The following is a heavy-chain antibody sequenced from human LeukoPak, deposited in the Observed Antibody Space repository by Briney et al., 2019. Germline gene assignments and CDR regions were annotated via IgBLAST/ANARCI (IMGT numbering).Heavy chain of an antibody. CDR2: ISGSGGST. Sequence: HPGGSLRLSCAASGFTFSSYAMSWVRQAPGKGLEWVSAISGSGGSTYYADSVKGRFTISRDNSKNTLYLQMNSLRAEDTAVYYCARIDYGGNSGPLPMEPSSYYYYYGMDVWGQGTTVTVSS. CDR3: ARIDYGGNSGPLPMEPSSYYYYYGMDV. V-gene: IGHV3-23*01. J-gene: IGHJ6*02. D-gene: IGHD4-17*01. CDR1: GFTFSSYA.